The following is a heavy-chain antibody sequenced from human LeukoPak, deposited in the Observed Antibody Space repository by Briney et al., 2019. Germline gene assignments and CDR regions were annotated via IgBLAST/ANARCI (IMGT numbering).Heavy chain of an antibody. CDR3: AKGPDVDS. V-gene: IGHV3-43*01. J-gene: IGHJ4*02. D-gene: IGHD1-14*01. CDR1: GFTFDDYV. CDR2: ITWDGGNS. Sequence: GGSLRLSCAASGFTFDDYVLHWVRQAPGKGLEWVSLITWDGGNSYYADSVKGRFTISRDNSKNSLSLQMNSLRTEDTAFYYCAKGPDVDSWGQGTLVTVSS.